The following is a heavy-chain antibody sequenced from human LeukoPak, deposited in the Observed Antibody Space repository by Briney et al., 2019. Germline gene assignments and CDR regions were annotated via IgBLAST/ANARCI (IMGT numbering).Heavy chain of an antibody. CDR1: GFSFSSYW. Sequence: GGSLRLSCEVAGFSFSSYWMSWVRQAPGKGLEWVSVFYVGGATYYADSVKGRFTISRDNSENTLYLQTKSLRAEDTAVYYCARGDGYNFFDYWGQGTLVTVSS. V-gene: IGHV3-53*01. J-gene: IGHJ4*02. CDR3: ARGDGYNFFDY. D-gene: IGHD5-24*01. CDR2: FYVGGAT.